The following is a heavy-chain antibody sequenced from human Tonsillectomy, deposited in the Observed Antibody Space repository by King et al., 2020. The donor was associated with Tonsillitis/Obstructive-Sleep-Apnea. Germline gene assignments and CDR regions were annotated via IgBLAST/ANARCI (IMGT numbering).Heavy chain of an antibody. D-gene: IGHD3-16*01. Sequence: TLKESGPTLVKPPQTLTLTCTFSGFSLSTSGVGVGWLRRPPGKALEWLALIYWDDDKRYSPSLKSRLTITKDTSNNQVLLTMTNMDPVDTATYYCAHSPMGFYYYYLDVWGKGTTVTVSS. V-gene: IGHV2-5*02. J-gene: IGHJ6*03. CDR1: GFSLSTSGVG. CDR2: IYWDDDK. CDR3: AHSPMGFYYYYLDV.